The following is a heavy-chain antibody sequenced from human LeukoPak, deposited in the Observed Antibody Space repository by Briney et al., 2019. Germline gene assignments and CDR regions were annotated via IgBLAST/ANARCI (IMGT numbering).Heavy chain of an antibody. J-gene: IGHJ5*02. CDR3: ARDREESFDP. CDR2: IYYSGST. Sequence: SQTLSLTCTVSGGSISSGSYYWGWIRQPPGKGLEWIGSIYYSGSTYYNPSLKSRVTISVDTSKNQFSLKLSSVTAADTAVYYCARDREESFDPWGQGTLVTVSS. CDR1: GGSISSGSYY. D-gene: IGHD3-10*01. V-gene: IGHV4-39*07.